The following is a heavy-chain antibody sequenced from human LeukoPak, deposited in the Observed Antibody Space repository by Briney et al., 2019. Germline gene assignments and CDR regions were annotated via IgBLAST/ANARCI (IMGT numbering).Heavy chain of an antibody. CDR1: GGSISSYY. D-gene: IGHD3-22*01. CDR2: VFYSGST. CDR3: ARGGYDSSGYHDNYFDY. J-gene: IGHJ4*02. V-gene: IGHV4-59*01. Sequence: SETLSLTCTVYGGSISSYYWNWIRQPPGTGLEWIGRVFYSGSTNYNPSLKSRVTTSVDTSKNQFSLKLSSVTAADTAVYYCARGGYDSSGYHDNYFDYWGQGTLVTVSS.